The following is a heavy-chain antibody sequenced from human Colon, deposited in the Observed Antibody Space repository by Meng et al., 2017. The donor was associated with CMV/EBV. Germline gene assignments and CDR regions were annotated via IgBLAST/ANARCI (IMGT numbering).Heavy chain of an antibody. D-gene: IGHD2-8*01. V-gene: IGHV3-23*01. CDR1: AFRFRDYA. J-gene: IGHJ4*02. Sequence: GGSLRLSCAASAFRFRDYAMNWVRQAPGKGLEWVSSIGGTDGKTYYAESVKGRFTISRDNSKNTLYLEMNSLRADDTAVYYCVRDSHTAGHCPDGVCLNPFDRWGQGTLVTVSS. CDR3: VRDSHTAGHCPDGVCLNPFDR. CDR2: IGGTDGKT.